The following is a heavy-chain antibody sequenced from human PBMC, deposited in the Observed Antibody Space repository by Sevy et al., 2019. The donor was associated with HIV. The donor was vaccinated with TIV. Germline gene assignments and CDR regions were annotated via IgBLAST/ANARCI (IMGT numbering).Heavy chain of an antibody. V-gene: IGHV1-46*01. CDR3: VRADPDQHFDS. CDR1: GDTFTNNY. Sequence: ASVKVSCKASGDTFTNNYIHWVRQAPGQGLEWMGMVDPIAGNTTYAQKFQGRVTMTRETSTSILYMDLSSLRSEDTAVYYCVRADPDQHFDSWGQGTLVTVSS. J-gene: IGHJ4*02. CDR2: VDPIAGNT.